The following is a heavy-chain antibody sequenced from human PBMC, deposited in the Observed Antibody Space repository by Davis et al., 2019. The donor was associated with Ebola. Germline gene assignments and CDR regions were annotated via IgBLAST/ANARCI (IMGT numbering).Heavy chain of an antibody. CDR3: ERYYATLTGSYDY. J-gene: IGHJ4*02. CDR1: GYTFTDYY. V-gene: IGHV1-2*02. Sequence: AASVKVSCKASGYTFTDYYIHWVRQAPGQGLEWMGWINPDSGGINYAKTFQGRVTMTRDTSISTAYIELSRLRSDDTAVYYCERYYATLTGSYDYWGQGTLVTVSS. CDR2: INPDSGGI. D-gene: IGHD3-9*01.